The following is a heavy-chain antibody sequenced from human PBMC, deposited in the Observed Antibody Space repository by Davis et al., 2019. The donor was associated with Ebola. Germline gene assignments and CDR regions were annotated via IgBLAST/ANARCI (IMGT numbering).Heavy chain of an antibody. Sequence: GESLKISCAASGFTFSSYAMHWVRQAPGKGLEWVAVISYDGSNKYYADSVKGRFTISRDNAKNTLYLQMSSLRAEDTALYYCAKLSSWYNDYWGQGTLVTVSS. CDR3: AKLSSWYNDY. D-gene: IGHD6-13*01. J-gene: IGHJ4*02. V-gene: IGHV3-30*04. CDR1: GFTFSSYA. CDR2: ISYDGSNK.